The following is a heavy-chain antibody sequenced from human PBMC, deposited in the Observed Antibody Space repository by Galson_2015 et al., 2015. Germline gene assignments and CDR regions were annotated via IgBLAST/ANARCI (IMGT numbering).Heavy chain of an antibody. D-gene: IGHD3-3*01. Sequence: SLRLSCAASGFTFSSYAMSWVRQAPGKGLEWVSAISGSGGSTYYADSVKGRFTISRDNSKNTLYLQMNSLRAEDTAVYYCAKGPTIFGVVPLDVWGKGTTVTVSS. CDR3: AKGPTIFGVVPLDV. CDR2: ISGSGGST. J-gene: IGHJ6*04. V-gene: IGHV3-23*01. CDR1: GFTFSSYA.